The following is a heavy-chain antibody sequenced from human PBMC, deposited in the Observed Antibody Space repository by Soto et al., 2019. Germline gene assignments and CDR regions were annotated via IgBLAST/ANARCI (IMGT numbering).Heavy chain of an antibody. V-gene: IGHV3-21*01. CDR2: ISSSSSYI. D-gene: IGHD3-3*01. Sequence: LRLSCAASGFTFSSYSMNWVRQAPGKGLEWVSSISSSSSYIYYADSVKGRFTISRDNAKNSLYLQMNSLRAEDTAVYYCARDLGDFWSGYWFDPWGQGTLVTVS. J-gene: IGHJ5*02. CDR1: GFTFSSYS. CDR3: ARDLGDFWSGYWFDP.